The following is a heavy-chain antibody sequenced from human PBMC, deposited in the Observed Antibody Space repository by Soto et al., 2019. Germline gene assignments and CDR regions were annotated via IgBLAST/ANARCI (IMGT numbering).Heavy chain of an antibody. CDR2: VYHSGNT. CDR1: GYSIRSGYY. J-gene: IGHJ4*02. D-gene: IGHD6-6*01. V-gene: IGHV4-38-2*02. CDR3: AREYSSSSGYFDF. Sequence: SETLSLTCDVSGYSIRSGYYWGWIRQPPGKGLEWLGSVYHSGNTHYSSSLRSRLTISVDTSRNQFSLKLSSVTAADTAVFYCAREYSSSSGYFDFWGQGTLVTVSS.